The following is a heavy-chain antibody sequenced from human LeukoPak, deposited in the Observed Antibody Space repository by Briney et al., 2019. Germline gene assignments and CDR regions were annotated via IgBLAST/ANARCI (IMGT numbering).Heavy chain of an antibody. D-gene: IGHD3-22*01. J-gene: IGHJ6*03. CDR3: ARGQDYYDSSVPYYYYMDV. CDR1: GDSISSSSYY. Sequence: SETLSLTCTVSGDSISSSSYYWGWIRQPPGKGLEWIGSIYYSGSTYYNPSLKSRVTISVDTSKNQFSLKLSSVTAADTAVYYCARGQDYYDSSVPYYYYMDVWGKGTTVTVSS. V-gene: IGHV4-39*07. CDR2: IYYSGST.